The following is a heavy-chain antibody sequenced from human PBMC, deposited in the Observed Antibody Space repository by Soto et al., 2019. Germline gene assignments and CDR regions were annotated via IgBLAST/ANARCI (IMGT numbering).Heavy chain of an antibody. J-gene: IGHJ6*03. Sequence: GGSLRLSCAASGFTVSSNYMSWVRQAPEKGLEWVSVIYSGGSTYYADSVKGRFTISRDNSKNTLYLQMNSLRAEDTAVYYCARGVLEWLSVYYYYYMDVWGKGTTVTVSS. CDR3: ARGVLEWLSVYYYYYMDV. D-gene: IGHD3-3*01. CDR1: GFTVSSNY. CDR2: IYSGGST. V-gene: IGHV3-66*01.